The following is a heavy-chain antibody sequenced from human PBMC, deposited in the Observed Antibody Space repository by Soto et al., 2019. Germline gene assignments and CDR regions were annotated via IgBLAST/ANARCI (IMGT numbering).Heavy chain of an antibody. Sequence: PSETLSLTCTVSGGSISNSSYYWGWIRQPPGKGLEWIGSIYYSGSTYYNPSLKSRVTISVDTSKNQFSLKLSSVTAADTAVYYCARLRGTEDCSSTSCYWFWFDPWGQGTLVTVSS. J-gene: IGHJ5*02. D-gene: IGHD2-2*01. V-gene: IGHV4-39*01. CDR3: ARLRGTEDCSSTSCYWFWFDP. CDR2: IYYSGST. CDR1: GGSISNSSYY.